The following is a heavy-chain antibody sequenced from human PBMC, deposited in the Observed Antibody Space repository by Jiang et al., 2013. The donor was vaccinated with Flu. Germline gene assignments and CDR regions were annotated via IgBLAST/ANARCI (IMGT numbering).Heavy chain of an antibody. J-gene: IGHJ5*02. D-gene: IGHD2-2*01. CDR2: INHSGST. CDR3: ASYHFLGYCSSTSCLNWFDP. CDR1: GGSFSGYY. Sequence: GLLKPSETLSLTCAVYGGSFSGYYWSWIRQPPGKGLEWIGEINHSGSTNYNPSLKSRVTISVDTSKNQFSLKLSSVTAADTAVYYCASYHFLGYCSSTSCLNWFDPWGQGTLVTVSS. V-gene: IGHV4-34*01.